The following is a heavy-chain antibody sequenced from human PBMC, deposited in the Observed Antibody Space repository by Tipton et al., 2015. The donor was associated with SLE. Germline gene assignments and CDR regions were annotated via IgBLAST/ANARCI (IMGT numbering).Heavy chain of an antibody. J-gene: IGHJ4*02. V-gene: IGHV4-59*01. CDR3: AREGRFLEWYYFDY. CDR1: GGSISSYY. CDR2: IYYSGST. D-gene: IGHD3-3*01. Sequence: TLSLTCTVSGGSISSYYWSWIRQPPGKGLEWIGYIYYSGSTNYNPSLKSRVTISVDTSKNQFSLKLSSVTAADTAVYYCAREGRFLEWYYFDYWGQGTLVTVSS.